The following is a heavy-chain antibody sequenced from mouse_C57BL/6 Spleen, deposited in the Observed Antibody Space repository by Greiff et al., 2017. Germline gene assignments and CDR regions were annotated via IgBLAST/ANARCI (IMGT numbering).Heavy chain of an antibody. V-gene: IGHV1-64*01. CDR3: ARRGYLLHWYFDV. D-gene: IGHD1-1*01. CDR2: IHPNSGST. J-gene: IGHJ1*03. Sequence: VQLQQPGAELVKPGASVKLSCKASGYTFTSYWMHWVKQRPGQGLEWIGMIHPNSGSTNYNEKFKSKATLTVDKSSSTAYMQLSSLTSEDSAVYYCARRGYLLHWYFDVWGTGTTVTVSS. CDR1: GYTFTSYW.